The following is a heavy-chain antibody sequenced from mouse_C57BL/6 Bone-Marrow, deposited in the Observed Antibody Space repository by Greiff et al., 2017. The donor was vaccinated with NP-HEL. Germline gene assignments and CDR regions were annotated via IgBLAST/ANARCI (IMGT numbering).Heavy chain of an antibody. CDR3: ARGGAVPSDV. Sequence: VQLVESGAELARPGASVKLSCKASGYTFTSYGISWVKQRTGQGLEWIGEIYPRSGNTYYNEKFKGKATLTADKSSSTAYMELRSLTSEDSAVYFCARGGAVPSDVWGTGTTVTVSS. D-gene: IGHD6-1*01. J-gene: IGHJ1*03. V-gene: IGHV1-81*01. CDR1: GYTFTSYG. CDR2: IYPRSGNT.